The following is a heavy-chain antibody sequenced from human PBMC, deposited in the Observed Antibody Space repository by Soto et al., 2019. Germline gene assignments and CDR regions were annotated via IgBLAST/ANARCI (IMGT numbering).Heavy chain of an antibody. Sequence: PGGSLRLSCEVSGFTFSKDTMNWVRQAPGKGLEWVSYISSSSSTVYYADSVKGRFTVSRDNAKNSLYLQMNSLRGEDTAVYYCAREGDAYSWFNYFDYWGQGALVTVSS. CDR1: GFTFSKDT. CDR3: AREGDAYSWFNYFDY. CDR2: ISSSSSTV. V-gene: IGHV3-48*01. D-gene: IGHD6-13*01. J-gene: IGHJ4*02.